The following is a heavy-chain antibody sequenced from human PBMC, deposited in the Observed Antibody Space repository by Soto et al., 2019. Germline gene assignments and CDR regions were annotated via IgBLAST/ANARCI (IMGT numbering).Heavy chain of an antibody. CDR1: GFSLSTSGVG. V-gene: IGHV2-5*02. Sequence: QITLKESGPTLVKPTQTLTRTCTFSGFSLSTSGVGVGWIRQPPGKALECLAVIYWDATKHYSPSLKSRLTSTKDTSKNQVVLTMTNMDPVDTATYYCAHKGYGDYPIDYWGQGTLVTVSS. CDR3: AHKGYGDYPIDY. D-gene: IGHD4-17*01. J-gene: IGHJ4*02. CDR2: IYWDATK.